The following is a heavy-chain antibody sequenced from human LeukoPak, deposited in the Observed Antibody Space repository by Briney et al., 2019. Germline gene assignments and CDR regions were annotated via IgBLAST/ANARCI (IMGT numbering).Heavy chain of an antibody. CDR3: ARSDYDSSGYYYEEDY. CDR2: IIPIFGTA. D-gene: IGHD3-22*01. V-gene: IGHV1-69*13. CDR1: GGTFSSYA. J-gene: IGHJ4*02. Sequence: AASVKVSCKASGGTFSSYAISWVRQAPGQGLEWVGGIIPIFGTANYAQKFQGRVTITADESTSTAYMELSSLRSEDTAVYYCARSDYDSSGYYYEEDYWGQGTLVTVSS.